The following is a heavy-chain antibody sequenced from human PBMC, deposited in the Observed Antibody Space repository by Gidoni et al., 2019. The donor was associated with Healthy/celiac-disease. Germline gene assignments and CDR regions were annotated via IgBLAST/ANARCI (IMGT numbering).Heavy chain of an antibody. Sequence: QVQLQQWGAGLLKPSETLSLTCAVYGGSFSGYYWSWIRQPPGKGLEWIGEINHSGSTNYNPSLKSRVTISVDTSKNQFSLKLSSVTAADTAVYYCARGLSGSGSYSYYFDYWGQGTLVTVSS. J-gene: IGHJ4*02. CDR2: INHSGST. D-gene: IGHD3-10*01. CDR1: GGSFSGYY. CDR3: ARGLSGSGSYSYYFDY. V-gene: IGHV4-34*01.